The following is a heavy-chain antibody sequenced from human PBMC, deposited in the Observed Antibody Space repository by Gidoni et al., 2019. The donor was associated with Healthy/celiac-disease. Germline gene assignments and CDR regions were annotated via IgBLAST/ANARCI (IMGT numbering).Heavy chain of an antibody. CDR1: GFTFSSYW. Sequence: EVQLVESGGGLVQPGGSLRLSCAASGFTFSSYWMHWVRQAPGKGLVWVSRINSDGSSTSYADSVKGRFTISRDNAKNTLYLQMNSLRAEDTAVYYCAREHYDFWSGYVSYYYYGMDVWGQGTTVTVSS. CDR3: AREHYDFWSGYVSYYYYGMDV. J-gene: IGHJ6*02. D-gene: IGHD3-3*01. V-gene: IGHV3-74*01. CDR2: INSDGSST.